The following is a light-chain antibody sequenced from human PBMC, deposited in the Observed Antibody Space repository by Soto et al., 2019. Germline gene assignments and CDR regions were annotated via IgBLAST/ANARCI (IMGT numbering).Light chain of an antibody. J-gene: IGKJ4*01. CDR2: DAS. V-gene: IGKV3-20*01. CDR1: QSVRNNY. CDR3: QQYGSTPLT. Sequence: EIVLTQSPDTLSLSPGERATLSCRASQSVRNNYLAWYQQKPGQAPRFLIFDASSRATGIADRFSGSGSGTDCALTISRVEPEDFAVYYCQQYGSTPLTFGGGTKVDIE.